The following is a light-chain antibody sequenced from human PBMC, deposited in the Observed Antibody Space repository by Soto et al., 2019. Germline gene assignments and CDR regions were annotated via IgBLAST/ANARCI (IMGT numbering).Light chain of an antibody. Sequence: EIVRTQSPATLSVSPGERATLSCRASQSVNSNYLAWYQQKPCQAPRLLIYGISKRATDIPDRFSGSGSGTEFTPTISRLEPEDFAVYYCQQYGSSPTWTFGQGTKVDIK. J-gene: IGKJ1*01. CDR2: GIS. CDR1: QSVNSNY. V-gene: IGKV3-20*01. CDR3: QQYGSSPTWT.